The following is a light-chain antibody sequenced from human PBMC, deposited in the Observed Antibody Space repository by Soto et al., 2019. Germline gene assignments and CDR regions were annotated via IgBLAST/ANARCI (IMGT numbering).Light chain of an antibody. CDR2: GAS. J-gene: IGKJ1*01. Sequence: EIVLPQSPGTLSLSPGERATLSCRARQSVSSTYLALYQQKPGQPPRLLIYGASSRATGIPDRFSGSGSGTDFTLTLSSLQPEDFATYYCLQHNSYPVTFGQGTKVDIK. V-gene: IGKV3-20*01. CDR3: LQHNSYPVT. CDR1: QSVSSTY.